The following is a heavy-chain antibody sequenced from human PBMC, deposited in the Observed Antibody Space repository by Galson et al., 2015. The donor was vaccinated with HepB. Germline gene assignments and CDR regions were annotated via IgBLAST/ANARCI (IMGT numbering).Heavy chain of an antibody. CDR2: IRGKTDGGTT. CDR1: GVPFGIAW. J-gene: IGHJ4*02. V-gene: IGHV3-15*01. CDR3: STRRGY. Sequence: SLRLSCAASGVPFGIAWMSWVRQAPGKGLEWVAHIRGKTDGGTTDYAAPVRCRFAIASDSSKNTLHLQMNSLNTEAKAVYYCSTRRGYWGQGILVTGSS.